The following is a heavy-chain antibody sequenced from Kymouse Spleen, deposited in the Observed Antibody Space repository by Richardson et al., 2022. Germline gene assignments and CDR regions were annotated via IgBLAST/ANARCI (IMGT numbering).Heavy chain of an antibody. CDR2: IKSKTDGGTT. Sequence: EVQLVESGGGLVKPGGSLRLSCAASGFTFSNAWMSWVRQAPGKGLEWVGRIKSKTDGGTTDYAAPVKGRFTISRDDSKNTLYLQMNSLKTEDTAVYYCTTPYGGKDGMDVWGQGTTVTVSS. J-gene: IGHJ6*02. CDR3: TTPYGGKDGMDV. CDR1: GFTFSNAW. D-gene: IGHD4-23*01. V-gene: IGHV3-15*01.